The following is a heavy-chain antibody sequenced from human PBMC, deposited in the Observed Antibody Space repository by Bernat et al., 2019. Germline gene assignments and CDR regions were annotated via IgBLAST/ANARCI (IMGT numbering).Heavy chain of an antibody. Sequence: QVQLVESGGGVVQPGRSLRLSCAASGFTFSSYGMHWVRQAPGKGLEWVAVISYDGSNKYYADSVKGRFTISRDTSKNTLYLQMNSLRAEDTAVYYCARDQGGIQEGYWGQGTLVTVSS. D-gene: IGHD6-13*01. J-gene: IGHJ4*02. CDR3: ARDQGGIQEGY. CDR2: ISYDGSNK. CDR1: GFTFSSYG. V-gene: IGHV3-30*03.